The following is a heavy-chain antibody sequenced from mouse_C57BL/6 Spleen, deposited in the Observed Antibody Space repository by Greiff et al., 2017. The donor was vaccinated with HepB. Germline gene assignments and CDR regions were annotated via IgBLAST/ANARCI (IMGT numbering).Heavy chain of an antibody. CDR1: GFTFSDYY. D-gene: IGHD1-1*01. J-gene: IGHJ2*01. CDR2: INYDGSST. CDR3: ARDPGSSPFDY. V-gene: IGHV5-16*01. Sequence: EVKLMESEGGLVQPGSSMKLSCTASGFTFSDYYMAWVRQVPEKGLEWVANINYDGSSTYYLDSLKSRFIISRDNAKNILYLQMSSLKSEATATYYCARDPGSSPFDYWGQGTTPTVSS.